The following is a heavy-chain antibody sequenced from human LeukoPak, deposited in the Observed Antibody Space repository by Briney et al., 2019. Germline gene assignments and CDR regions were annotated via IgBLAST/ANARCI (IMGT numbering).Heavy chain of an antibody. J-gene: IGHJ3*02. CDR1: GFSFGTNA. V-gene: IGHV3-23*01. Sequence: GGSLRLSCAASGFSFGTNAMSWVRQPPGKGLQWVSAISGNGGDTYYAGSVKGRFTISRDNSKNTLYLQMNSLRAEDTAVYYCAKELIILPTGTVAFDIWGQGTMVPVSS. CDR2: ISGNGGDT. D-gene: IGHD1-1*01. CDR3: AKELIILPTGTVAFDI.